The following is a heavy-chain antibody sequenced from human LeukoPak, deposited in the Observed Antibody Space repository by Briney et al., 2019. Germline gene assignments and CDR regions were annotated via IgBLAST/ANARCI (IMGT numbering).Heavy chain of an antibody. J-gene: IGHJ4*02. CDR3: ARDTWVIAVAGISFDY. CDR1: GYTFTSYG. V-gene: IGHV1-18*04. D-gene: IGHD6-19*01. CDR2: ISAYNGNT. Sequence: ASVKVSCKASGYTFTSYGISWVRQAPGQGLEWMGWISAYNGNTNYAQKLQGRVTMTTDTSTSTAYMELRSLRSDDTAVYYCARDTWVIAVAGISFDYWGQGTLSPSPQ.